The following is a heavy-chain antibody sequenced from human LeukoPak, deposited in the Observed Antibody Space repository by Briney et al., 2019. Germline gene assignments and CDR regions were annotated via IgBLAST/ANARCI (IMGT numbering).Heavy chain of an antibody. CDR3: ARGRVAAAGTDFDY. J-gene: IGHJ4*02. V-gene: IGHV3-21*01. CDR2: ISSSSSYI. D-gene: IGHD6-13*01. Sequence: PAGSLRLSCAASGFTFSSYSMNWVRQAPGKGLEWVSSISSSSSYIYYADSVKGRFTISRDNAKNSLYLQMNSLRAEDTAVYYCARGRVAAAGTDFDYWGQGALVTVSS. CDR1: GFTFSSYS.